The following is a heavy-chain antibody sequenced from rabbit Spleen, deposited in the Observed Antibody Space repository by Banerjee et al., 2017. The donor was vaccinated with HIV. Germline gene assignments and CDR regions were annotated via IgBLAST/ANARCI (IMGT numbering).Heavy chain of an antibody. CDR1: GFTISSNYY. V-gene: IGHV1S40*01. CDR2: IDTNDGAT. D-gene: IGHD8-1*01. CDR3: ARDTGSSFSSYGMDL. J-gene: IGHJ6*01. Sequence: QSLEESGGDLVKPGASLTLTCTASGFTISSNYYMCWVRQAPGKGLEWIGCIDTNDGATDYANWPKGRFTISKTSSTTVTLQMTSLTAADTATYFCARDTGSSFSSYGMDLWGQGTLVTVS.